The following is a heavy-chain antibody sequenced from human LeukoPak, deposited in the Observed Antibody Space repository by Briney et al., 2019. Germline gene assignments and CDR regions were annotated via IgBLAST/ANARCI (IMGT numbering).Heavy chain of an antibody. CDR1: GGSISSYY. CDR2: INHSGST. Sequence: PSETLSLTCTVSGGSISSYYWSWIRQPPGKGLEWIGEINHSGSTNYNPSLKSRVTISVDTSKNQFSLKLSSVTAADTAVYYCARGGKQLATYYFDYWGQGTLVTVSS. J-gene: IGHJ4*02. D-gene: IGHD6-6*01. V-gene: IGHV4-34*01. CDR3: ARGGKQLATYYFDY.